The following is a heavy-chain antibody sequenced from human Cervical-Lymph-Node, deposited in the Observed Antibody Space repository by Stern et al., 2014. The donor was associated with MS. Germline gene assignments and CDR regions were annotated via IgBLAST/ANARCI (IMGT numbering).Heavy chain of an antibody. V-gene: IGHV4-31*03. J-gene: IGHJ6*02. Sequence: VQLVESGPGLVKPSQTLSLTCTVSSGSISSDNYYWTWIRQHPGKGLEWIGHIYYSGTTYYNPSLKSRVSITVDTSQNLFSLRLSSVTAADTAVYYCARDHFTTSLDVWGHGTTVTVS. CDR2: IYYSGTT. CDR1: SGSISSDNYY. D-gene: IGHD2-2*01. CDR3: ARDHFTTSLDV.